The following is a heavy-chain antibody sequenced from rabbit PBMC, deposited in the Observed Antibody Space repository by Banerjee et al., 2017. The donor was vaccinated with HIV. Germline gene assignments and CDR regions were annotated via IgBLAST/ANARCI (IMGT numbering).Heavy chain of an antibody. CDR2: IYAGSSGST. CDR1: GFSFSSSYW. CDR3: ARDYGGYGGWEFDL. J-gene: IGHJ4*01. D-gene: IGHD2-1*01. V-gene: IGHV1S45*01. Sequence: QEQLEESGGGLVQPEGSLTLTCTASGFSFSSSYWICWVRQAPGKGLEWIACIYAGSSGSTYYASWARGRFTISETSSTTVALQMASLTAADTATYFCARDYGGYGGWEFDLWGPGTLVTVS.